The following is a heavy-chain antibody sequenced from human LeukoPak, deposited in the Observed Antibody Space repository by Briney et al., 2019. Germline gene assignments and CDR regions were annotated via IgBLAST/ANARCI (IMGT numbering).Heavy chain of an antibody. CDR1: GFTFSTYN. D-gene: IGHD3-10*01. CDR2: ISSSGSAI. CDR3: ARGYYGSGSKWDYYFDY. J-gene: IGHJ4*02. Sequence: PGGSLRLSCAASGFTFSTYNMNWVRQAPGKGREWVSFISSSGSAIYYADSVKGRFTVSRDNAKKSLYLQMNSLRAEDTAVYYCARGYYGSGSKWDYYFDYWGQGTLVTVSS. V-gene: IGHV3-48*04.